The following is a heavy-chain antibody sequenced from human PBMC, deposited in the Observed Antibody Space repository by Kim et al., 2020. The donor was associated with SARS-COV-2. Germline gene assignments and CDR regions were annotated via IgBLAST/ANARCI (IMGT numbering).Heavy chain of an antibody. CDR2: ISCDGSNK. D-gene: IGHD3-10*01. V-gene: IGHV3-30*18. J-gene: IGHJ4*02. Sequence: GGSLRLSCAASGFTFSSYGMHWVRQAPGKGLEWVSVISCDGSNKYYADSVKGRFTISRDNSKNTLYLQMNSLRAEDTAVYYCAKTPFGELALSFGYWGQGPLVTVSS. CDR3: AKTPFGELALSFGY. CDR1: GFTFSSYG.